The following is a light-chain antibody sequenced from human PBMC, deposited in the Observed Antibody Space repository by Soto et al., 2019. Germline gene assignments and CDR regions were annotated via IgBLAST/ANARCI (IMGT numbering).Light chain of an antibody. J-gene: IGLJ2*01. CDR1: SSNIGTNT. V-gene: IGLV1-44*01. Sequence: QSVLTQPPSASGTPGQRVTISCSGSSSNIGTNTVIWYQQLPGAAPKLLIYSDNQRPSGVPDRFSGSKSGNSASLVISGLQSEDEADYYCAAWDVSLVVFGGGTKLTVL. CDR2: SDN. CDR3: AAWDVSLVV.